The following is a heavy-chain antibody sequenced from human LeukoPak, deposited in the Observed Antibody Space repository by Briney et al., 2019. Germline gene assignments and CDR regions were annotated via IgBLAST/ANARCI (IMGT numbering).Heavy chain of an antibody. D-gene: IGHD3-10*01. CDR1: GGSISSGDYY. Sequence: SQTLSLTCTVSGGSISSGDYYWSWIRQPPGKGLEWIGYIYYSGSTYYNPSLKSRITISVDTSKNQFSLKLSSVTAADTAVYYCARDRHPVIWFGELTQEYNWFDPWGQRTLVTVSS. CDR2: IYYSGST. V-gene: IGHV4-30-4*01. CDR3: ARDRHPVIWFGELTQEYNWFDP. J-gene: IGHJ5*02.